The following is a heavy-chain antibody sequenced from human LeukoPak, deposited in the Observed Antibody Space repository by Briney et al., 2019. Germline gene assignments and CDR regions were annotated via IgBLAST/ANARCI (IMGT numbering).Heavy chain of an antibody. J-gene: IGHJ4*02. V-gene: IGHV3-23*01. D-gene: IGHD6-13*01. CDR1: GFTFSSYA. Sequence: PGGSLRLSCAASGFTFSSYAMNWVRQAPGKALEWVSGIGSSGSSTYYADSVKGRFTISRDNSKNTLYLQMNSLRAEDTAVYYCARGGARQQLVENYFDYWGQGTLVTVSS. CDR2: IGSSGSST. CDR3: ARGGARQQLVENYFDY.